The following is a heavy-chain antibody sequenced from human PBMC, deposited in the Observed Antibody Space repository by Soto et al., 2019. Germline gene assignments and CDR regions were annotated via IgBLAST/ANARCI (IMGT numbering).Heavy chain of an antibody. CDR1: GFTFGESA. J-gene: IGHJ4*02. V-gene: IGHV3-73*02. D-gene: IGHD3-3*01. CDR3: SRRVDKRYLDGSGRCD. Sequence: EVQLVESGGGLVQPGGSLRLSCAASGFTFGESALHWVRQAPGKGLEWLGRIRSRANADATEYDVSVKGRFTISRDDSKNMAYLQMNNLKSEDTAVYYCSRRVDKRYLDGSGRCDWGQGTLVTVSS. CDR2: IRSRANADAT.